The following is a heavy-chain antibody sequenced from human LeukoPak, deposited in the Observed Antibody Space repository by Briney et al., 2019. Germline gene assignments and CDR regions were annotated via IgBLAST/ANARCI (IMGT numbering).Heavy chain of an antibody. CDR1: GFTFSSYE. D-gene: IGHD3-10*01. Sequence: GGSLRLSCAASGFTFSSYEMNWVRQAPGKGLEWVSYISSSGSTIYYADSVKGRFTISRDNAKNSLYLQMNGLRAEDTAVYYCARLITMVRGVTIPPDYWGQGTLVTVSS. V-gene: IGHV3-48*03. CDR2: ISSSGSTI. CDR3: ARLITMVRGVTIPPDY. J-gene: IGHJ4*02.